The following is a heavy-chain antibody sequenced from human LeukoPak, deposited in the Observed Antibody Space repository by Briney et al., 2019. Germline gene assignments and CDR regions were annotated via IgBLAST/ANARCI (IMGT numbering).Heavy chain of an antibody. CDR1: GFTFSSYE. J-gene: IGHJ4*02. D-gene: IGHD1-26*01. CDR2: ISSSGSTI. CDR3: ARSIVGASGGGY. V-gene: IGHV3-48*03. Sequence: PGGSLRLSCAASGFTFSSYETNWVRQAPGKGLEWVSYISSSGSTIYYADSVKGRFTISRDNAKNSLYLQMNSLRAEDTAVYYCARSIVGASGGGYWGQGTLVTVSS.